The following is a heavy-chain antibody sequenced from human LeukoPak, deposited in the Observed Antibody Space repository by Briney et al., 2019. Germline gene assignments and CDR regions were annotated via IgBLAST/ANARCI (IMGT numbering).Heavy chain of an antibody. D-gene: IGHD6-19*01. CDR1: GGSISSDY. Sequence: SETLSLTCTVSGGSISSDYWNWIRQPPGKALEWIGYIYYSGNTNYNPSLESRVTISVDPSETQFSLTLTSVTAADTAVYYCSRAPGQWLGTGMDVWGQGTTVTVSS. CDR3: SRAPGQWLGTGMDV. V-gene: IGHV4-59*01. J-gene: IGHJ6*02. CDR2: IYYSGNT.